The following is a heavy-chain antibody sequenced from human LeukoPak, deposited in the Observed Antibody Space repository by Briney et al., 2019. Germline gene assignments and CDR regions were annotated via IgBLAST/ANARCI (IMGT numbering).Heavy chain of an antibody. CDR1: EFTFSSYG. CDR3: AKSQWLQSGGLDY. D-gene: IGHD5-24*01. Sequence: PGGSLRLSCAASEFTFSSYGMSWVRQAPGKGLEWVSAISGSGLYAYYSDSVKGRFTISRDNSKNTLYLQVNGLRVEDTAVYYCAKSQWLQSGGLDYWGQGTLVTVSS. J-gene: IGHJ4*02. V-gene: IGHV3-23*01. CDR2: ISGSGLYA.